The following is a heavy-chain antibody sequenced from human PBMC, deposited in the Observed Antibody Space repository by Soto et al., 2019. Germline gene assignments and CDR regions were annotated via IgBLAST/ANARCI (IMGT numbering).Heavy chain of an antibody. CDR1: GFTFSSYG. CDR2: IXXXGXXX. J-gene: IGHJ4*02. D-gene: IGHD1-7*01. Sequence: PGGSLRPSCAASGFTFSSYGIHWVRQAPGKGEXXXAXIXXXGXXXXYADSVKGRFTISRDNSENTLYLQRSRLRDEDTAVYYCARWNCDYWGQGTLVTVSS. CDR3: ARWNCDY. V-gene: IGHV3-33*01.